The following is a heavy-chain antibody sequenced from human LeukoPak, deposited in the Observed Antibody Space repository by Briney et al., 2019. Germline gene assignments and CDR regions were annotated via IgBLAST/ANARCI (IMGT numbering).Heavy chain of an antibody. D-gene: IGHD4-17*01. V-gene: IGHV4-34*01. CDR2: INDSGST. CDR1: GGSFSDFY. Sequence: PSETLSLTCVVYGGSFSDFYWNWIRLSPGTGLEWIREINDSGSTSYNPSLKGRVTISIDTSKNQFSLNLNSVTAADTAVYYCARAPTTVIAAGTLDIWGQGTRVTVSS. J-gene: IGHJ3*02. CDR3: ARAPTTVIAAGTLDI.